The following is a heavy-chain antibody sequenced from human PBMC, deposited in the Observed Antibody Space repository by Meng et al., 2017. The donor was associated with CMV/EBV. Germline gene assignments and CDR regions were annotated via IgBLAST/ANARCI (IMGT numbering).Heavy chain of an antibody. CDR3: AKGLWLYSGIATGGY. CDR2: ISSSGSTI. J-gene: IGHJ4*02. CDR1: GFTFSSYE. Sequence: GESLKISCAASGFTFSSYEMNWVRQAPGKGLEWVSYISSSGSTIYSAASVKGRFTISRDNAKNSLYLQMNSLRAEDTAVYYCAKGLWLYSGIATGGYWGQGTLVTVSS. V-gene: IGHV3-48*03. D-gene: IGHD1-26*01.